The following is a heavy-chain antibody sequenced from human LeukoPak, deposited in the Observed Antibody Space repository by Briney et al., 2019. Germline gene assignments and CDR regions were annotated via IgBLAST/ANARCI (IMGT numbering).Heavy chain of an antibody. CDR2: IYSGGNT. Sequence: PRRSLRPSCTLSGLTPSSNSISWVRQAPGKGLEWVSFIYSGGNTHYSDSVKGRFTISRDNSKNTLYLQMNSLRAEDTAVYYCARRAGEYSHPYDYWGQGTLVTVSS. D-gene: IGHD4-17*01. J-gene: IGHJ4*02. V-gene: IGHV3-53*01. CDR3: ARRAGEYSHPYDY. CDR1: GLTPSSNS.